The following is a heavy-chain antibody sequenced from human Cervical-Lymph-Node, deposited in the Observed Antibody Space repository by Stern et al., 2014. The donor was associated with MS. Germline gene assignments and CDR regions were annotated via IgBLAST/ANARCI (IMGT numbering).Heavy chain of an antibody. CDR1: GFTFSNYA. D-gene: IGHD3-22*01. V-gene: IGHV3-30-3*01. Sequence: VQLVESGGGVVQPGRSLRLSCEASGFTFSNYAIHWVRQAPGKGLQWVAVTSYDGSKQYYADSVEGRFTISRDNSQNTLFLQMNSLRTEDTAVYYCARDYYYDNSPGALDIWGQGTMVTVSS. CDR2: TSYDGSKQ. J-gene: IGHJ3*02. CDR3: ARDYYYDNSPGALDI.